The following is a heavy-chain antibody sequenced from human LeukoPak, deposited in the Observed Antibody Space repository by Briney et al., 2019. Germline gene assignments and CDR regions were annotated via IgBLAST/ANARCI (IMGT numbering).Heavy chain of an antibody. D-gene: IGHD6-13*01. CDR1: VFTFSSYE. CDR2: ISSSGSTI. CDR3: ARDPGTDGSSRYVLDN. J-gene: IGHJ4*02. V-gene: IGHV3-48*03. Sequence: PGGSLSLSCAAAVFTFSSYEVSWVRQAAGKGLEWVSYISSSGSTIYYADSVKGRFTISRDNAKNSLYLQMNSLRAEDTAVYYCARDPGTDGSSRYVLDNWGQGTLVTVSA.